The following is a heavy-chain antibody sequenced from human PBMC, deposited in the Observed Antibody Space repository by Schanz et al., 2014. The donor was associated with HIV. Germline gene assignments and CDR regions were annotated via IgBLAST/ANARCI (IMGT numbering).Heavy chain of an antibody. J-gene: IGHJ6*02. CDR3: ARRGLVGATLYYYYYGMDV. V-gene: IGHV1-46*01. CDR1: GYTFTGYY. Sequence: QVQLVQSGAEVKKPGASVKVSCKASGYTFTGYYIHWVRQAPGEGLEWMGIINPPGGTTTFAQEFRDRVTMTRDTSTSTVYMELSSLRSDDTAVYYCARRGLVGATLYYYYYGMDVWGQGTTVTVSS. D-gene: IGHD1-26*01. CDR2: INPPGGTT.